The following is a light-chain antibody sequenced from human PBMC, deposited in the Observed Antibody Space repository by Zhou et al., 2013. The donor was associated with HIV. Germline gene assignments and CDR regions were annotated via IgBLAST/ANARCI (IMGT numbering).Light chain of an antibody. Sequence: EIVLTQSPGTLSLSPGERATLSCRASQSVNNDYVAWYQQKPGQAPRLLIYAASSRATGIPDRFSGSGSGTDFTLTISRLEPEDFAVYYCQQYGSSPPTLTFGGGTKVEIK. V-gene: IGKV3-20*01. CDR1: QSVNNDY. J-gene: IGKJ4*01. CDR3: QQYGSSPPTLT. CDR2: AAS.